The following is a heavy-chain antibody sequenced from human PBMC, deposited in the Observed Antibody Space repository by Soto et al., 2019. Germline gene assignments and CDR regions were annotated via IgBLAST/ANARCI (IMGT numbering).Heavy chain of an antibody. Sequence: ASVKVSCKASGYTFTSYGISWVRQAPGQGLEWMGWISAYNGNTNYAQKLQGRVTMTTDTSTSTAYMELRSLRSDDTAVYYCAREYCSGGSCYPHYWGQGTLVTVSS. J-gene: IGHJ4*02. CDR2: ISAYNGNT. CDR1: GYTFTSYG. V-gene: IGHV1-18*01. D-gene: IGHD2-15*01. CDR3: AREYCSGGSCYPHY.